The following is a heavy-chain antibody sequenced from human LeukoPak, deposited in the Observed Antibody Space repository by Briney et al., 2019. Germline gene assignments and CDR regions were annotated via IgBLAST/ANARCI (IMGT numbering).Heavy chain of an antibody. V-gene: IGHV1-69*04. CDR1: GGTFTSYT. D-gene: IGHD3-22*01. CDR3: ARDGHDSSGYVY. Sequence: ASLKVSCKASGGTFTSYTISWVRQAPGQGLEWMGRIIPILGIANYAQKFQGRVTITADKSTSTAYMELSSLRSEDTAVYYCARDGHDSSGYVYWGQGTLVTVSS. J-gene: IGHJ4*02. CDR2: IIPILGIA.